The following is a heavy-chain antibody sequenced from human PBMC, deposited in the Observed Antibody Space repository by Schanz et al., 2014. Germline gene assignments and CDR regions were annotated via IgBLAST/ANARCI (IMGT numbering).Heavy chain of an antibody. V-gene: IGHV3-23*04. Sequence: EVQLVESGGGVVRPGGSLRLSCAASGFTFSDYYMSWIRQAPGKGLEWVSGIGGSGDSTHYADSVKGRFIISRDNSKNTLYLQMNSLRAEDTAVYYCAKDQGSYGSGSYSYFDYWGQGTLATVSS. CDR1: GFTFSDYY. CDR2: IGGSGDST. J-gene: IGHJ4*02. CDR3: AKDQGSYGSGSYSYFDY. D-gene: IGHD3-10*01.